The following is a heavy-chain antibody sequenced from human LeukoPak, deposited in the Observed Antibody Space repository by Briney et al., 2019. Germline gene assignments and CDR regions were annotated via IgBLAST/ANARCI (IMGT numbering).Heavy chain of an antibody. D-gene: IGHD6-19*01. Sequence: PGGSLRLSCAASGFTFSSFWMHWVRQAPGKGLVWVSRINSVGSSTSYADSVKGRFTISRDNAKNTLYLQMNSLRAEDTAVCYCARERTSGWDAFDFWGQGTLVTVSS. CDR1: GFTFSSFW. CDR3: ARERTSGWDAFDF. CDR2: INSVGSST. V-gene: IGHV3-74*01. J-gene: IGHJ4*02.